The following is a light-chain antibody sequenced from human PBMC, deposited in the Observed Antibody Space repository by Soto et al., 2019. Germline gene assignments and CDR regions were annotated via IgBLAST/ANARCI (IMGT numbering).Light chain of an antibody. Sequence: EIVLTQSPGALSLSPGERATLSCRASQSVSNSHSAWYQQKPGQAPRLLIYGASNRATGVSDRFSGSGSGTDFTLTITRLEPEDSAVYYCQQYDRSHFFGGGTKVEI. CDR2: GAS. CDR3: QQYDRSHF. J-gene: IGKJ4*01. CDR1: QSVSNSH. V-gene: IGKV3-20*01.